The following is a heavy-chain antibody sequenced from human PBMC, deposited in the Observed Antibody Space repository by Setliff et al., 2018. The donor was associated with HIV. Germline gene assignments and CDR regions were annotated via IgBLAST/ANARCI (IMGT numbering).Heavy chain of an antibody. CDR2: ISSNSTYI. CDR1: GFTFSTYA. CDR3: ARESYNYGYND. D-gene: IGHD5-18*01. Sequence: PGGSLRLSCVASGFTFSTYAINWVRQAPGKGLEWVSSISSNSTYIYYADSVKGRFITFRDNAKNSLYLQMNSLRAEDTAVYYCARESYNYGYNDWGQGTLVTVSS. V-gene: IGHV3-21*01. J-gene: IGHJ4*02.